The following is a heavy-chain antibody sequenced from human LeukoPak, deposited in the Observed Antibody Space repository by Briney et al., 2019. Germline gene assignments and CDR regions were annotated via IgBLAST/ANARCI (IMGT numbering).Heavy chain of an antibody. J-gene: IGHJ3*02. CDR1: GYSFTSYW. CDR2: IYPGDSDT. V-gene: IGHV5-51*01. CDR3: ARAIAAAGTISAFDI. D-gene: IGHD6-13*01. Sequence: GESLKISCKGSGYSFTSYWIGWVRQMPGKGLEWMGIIYPGDSDTRYSPSFQGQVTISADKSISTAYLQWSSLKASDTAMYYCARAIAAAGTISAFDIWGQGTMVTVSS.